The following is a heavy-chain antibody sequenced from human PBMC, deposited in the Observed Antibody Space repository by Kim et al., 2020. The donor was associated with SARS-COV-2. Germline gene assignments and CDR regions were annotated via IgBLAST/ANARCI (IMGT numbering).Heavy chain of an antibody. V-gene: IGHV3-23*01. CDR2: IRGDGGSK. CDR1: GFSFSSYA. J-gene: IGHJ4*02. D-gene: IGHD3-3*01. Sequence: GGSLRLSCAASGFSFSSYAMSWVRQAPGKGLEWVSIIRGDGGSKYYADSVKGRFTISRDNSKNTLYLQMNSLRAEDTAVYYCAKDRVGVVTNFDNCGQRTLITVSS. CDR3: AKDRVGVVTNFDN.